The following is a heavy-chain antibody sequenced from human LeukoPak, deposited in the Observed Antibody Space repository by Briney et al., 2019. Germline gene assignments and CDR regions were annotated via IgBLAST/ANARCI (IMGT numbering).Heavy chain of an antibody. CDR3: ARDGYSSGVDYYYYYMDV. CDR1: GYTFTSYY. D-gene: IGHD6-25*01. J-gene: IGHJ6*03. CDR2: INPSGGST. V-gene: IGHV1-46*01. Sequence: GASVKVSCKASGYTFTSYYMHWVRQAPGQGLEWMGIINPSGGSTSYAQKFQGRVTMTRDTSTSTVYMELSSLRSEDTAVYYCARDGYSSGVDYYYYYMDVWGKGTTVTVSS.